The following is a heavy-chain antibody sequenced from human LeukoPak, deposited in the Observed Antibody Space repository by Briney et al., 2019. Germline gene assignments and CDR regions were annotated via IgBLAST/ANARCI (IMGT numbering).Heavy chain of an antibody. CDR1: GFTFSSFG. V-gene: IGHV3-30*02. CDR2: IRYDGRNE. Sequence: GGSLRLSCAASGFTFSSFGMHWVRQAPGKGLEWVTSIRYDGRNEYYADSVKGRFNISRDNAKNSLYLQMNSLRAEDTAVYYCARASPNTVTTLQYFDYWGQGTLVTVSS. D-gene: IGHD4-17*01. J-gene: IGHJ4*02. CDR3: ARASPNTVTTLQYFDY.